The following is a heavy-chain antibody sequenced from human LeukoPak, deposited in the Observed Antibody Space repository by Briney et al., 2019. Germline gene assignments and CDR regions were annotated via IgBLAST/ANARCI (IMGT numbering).Heavy chain of an antibody. V-gene: IGHV1-24*01. CDR1: GYTLTELS. J-gene: IGHJ4*02. Sequence: ASVKVSCKVSGYTLTELSMHWVRQAPGKGLEWMGGFDPEDGETIYAQKFQGRVTMTEDTSTDTACMELSSLRSEDTAVYYCATEWVVSGTDRKHFDYWGQGTLVTVSS. D-gene: IGHD2-21*01. CDR3: ATEWVVSGTDRKHFDY. CDR2: FDPEDGET.